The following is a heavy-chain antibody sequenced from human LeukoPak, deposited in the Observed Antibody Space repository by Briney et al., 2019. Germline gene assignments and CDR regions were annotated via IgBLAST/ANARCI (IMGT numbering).Heavy chain of an antibody. CDR2: VYHSGSS. J-gene: IGHJ5*02. D-gene: IGHD3-22*01. V-gene: IGHV4-38-2*02. CDR3: ARESRATYYNNNEPGRDWFDP. CDR1: GYSISSGYY. Sequence: SETLSLTCTVSGYSISSGYYWGWIRPPPGKGLEWIGSVYHSGSSYYNPSLKSRVTMSVDTSKNQFSLKLSSVTATDTAFYYCARESRATYYNNNEPGRDWFDPWGQGTLVTVSS.